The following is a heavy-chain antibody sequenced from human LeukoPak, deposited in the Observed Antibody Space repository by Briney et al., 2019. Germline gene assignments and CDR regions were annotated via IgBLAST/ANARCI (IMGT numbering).Heavy chain of an antibody. CDR1: GYTFTGYY. J-gene: IGHJ5*02. CDR3: ARVLVVVAANWFDP. D-gene: IGHD2-15*01. V-gene: IGHV1-2*06. Sequence: ASVKVSCKASGYTFTGYYMHWVRQAPGQGLGWMGRINPNSGGTSFAQKFQGRVTMTRDTSINTAYMELSRLRSDDTAVYYCARVLVVVAANWFDPWGQGTLVTVSS. CDR2: INPNSGGT.